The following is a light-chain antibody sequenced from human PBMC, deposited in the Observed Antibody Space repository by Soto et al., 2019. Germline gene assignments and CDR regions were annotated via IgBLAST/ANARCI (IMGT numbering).Light chain of an antibody. CDR1: QSISSY. Sequence: DLQMTQSPSSLSASVGDRVTITCRASQSISSYLNWYQQKPGKAPKLLIYAASSLQSGVPSRFSGSGSGTDFTLTISSLQAVDFATYYCQQSYSTPYTFGQGTKLEIK. V-gene: IGKV1-39*01. J-gene: IGKJ2*01. CDR3: QQSYSTPYT. CDR2: AAS.